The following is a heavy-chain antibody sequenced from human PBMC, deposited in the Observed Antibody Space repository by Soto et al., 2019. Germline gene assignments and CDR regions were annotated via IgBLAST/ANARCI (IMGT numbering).Heavy chain of an antibody. V-gene: IGHV3-53*01. Sequence: GGSLRLSCAASGFTVTSNYMTWVRQAPGKGLEWVSVIYRSGATYYPDSVRGRFTASRDYSHNTLYLQMDSLRVEDTAVYYCARDRRMILASYSFDSWCPGT. CDR1: GFTVTSNY. D-gene: IGHD4-4*01. CDR3: ARDRRMILASYSFDS. CDR2: IYRSGAT. J-gene: IGHJ4*03.